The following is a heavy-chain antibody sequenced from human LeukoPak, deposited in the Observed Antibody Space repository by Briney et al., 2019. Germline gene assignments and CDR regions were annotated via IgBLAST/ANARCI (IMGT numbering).Heavy chain of an antibody. CDR2: VRSKTNSYAT. CDR1: GFTFSGFV. V-gene: IGHV3-73*01. CDR3: TRGFSDYFDY. Sequence: PGGSLTLSCAASGFTFSGFVMSWVRQASGKGLEWVGRVRSKTNSYATAFAASVEGRFTISRDDSKNTVYLQMNILKTEDTAVYYCTRGFSDYFDYWGQGTLVTVSS. D-gene: IGHD2/OR15-2a*01. J-gene: IGHJ4*02.